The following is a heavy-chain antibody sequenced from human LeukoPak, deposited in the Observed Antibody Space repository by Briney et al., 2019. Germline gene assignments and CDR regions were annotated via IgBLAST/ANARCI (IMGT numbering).Heavy chain of an antibody. CDR1: GYTFTSYG. D-gene: IGHD3-22*01. CDR2: ISAYNGNT. CDR3: ARCQIGVTMIVGTCDY. V-gene: IGHV1-18*01. Sequence: ASVKVSCKASGYTFTSYGISWVRQAPGQGLEWMGWISAYNGNTNYAQKLQGRVTMTTDTSTSTAYMELRSLRPDDTAVYYCARCQIGVTMIVGTCDYWGQGTLVTVSS. J-gene: IGHJ4*02.